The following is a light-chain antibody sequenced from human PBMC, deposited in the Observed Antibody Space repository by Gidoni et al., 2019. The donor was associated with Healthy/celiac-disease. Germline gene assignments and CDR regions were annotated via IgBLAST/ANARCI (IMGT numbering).Light chain of an antibody. CDR1: QSVSSN. V-gene: IGKV3-15*01. CDR3: QQYNNWPLT. CDR2: GAS. J-gene: IGKJ4*01. Sequence: EIVMTQSPATLSVSPGERATLSCRASQSVSSNLAWYQQKPGQAPWLLIYGASTRATGIPARFSGSGSGTEFTLTLSSLQSEDFAVYYCQQYNNWPLTFGGGTKVEIK.